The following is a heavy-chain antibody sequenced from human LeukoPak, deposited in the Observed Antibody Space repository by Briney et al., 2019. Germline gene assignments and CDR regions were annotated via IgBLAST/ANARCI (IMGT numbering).Heavy chain of an antibody. V-gene: IGHV3-23*01. CDR3: ASHYYDSSGYYQDY. CDR2: INGGGVDT. Sequence: GGSLRLSCAASGFTFSSYAMSWVRQAPGKGLEWVSTINGGGVDTHYADSVGGRFTISRDNSKNTLYLQMNSLRAEDTAVYYCASHYYDSSGYYQDYWGQGTLVTVSS. CDR1: GFTFSSYA. J-gene: IGHJ4*02. D-gene: IGHD3-22*01.